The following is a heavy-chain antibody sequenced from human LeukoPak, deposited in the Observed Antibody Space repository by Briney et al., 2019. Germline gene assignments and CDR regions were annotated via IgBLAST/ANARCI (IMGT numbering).Heavy chain of an antibody. Sequence: GSLRLSCAASGFTFSSYAMSWVRQAPGKGLEWVSAISGSGGSTYYADSVKGRFTISRDNSKNTLYLQMNSLRAEDTAVYYCAKVSIEEYCSGGSCYRDYWGQGTLVTVSS. J-gene: IGHJ4*02. CDR2: ISGSGGST. CDR1: GFTFSSYA. V-gene: IGHV3-23*01. CDR3: AKVSIEEYCSGGSCYRDY. D-gene: IGHD2-15*01.